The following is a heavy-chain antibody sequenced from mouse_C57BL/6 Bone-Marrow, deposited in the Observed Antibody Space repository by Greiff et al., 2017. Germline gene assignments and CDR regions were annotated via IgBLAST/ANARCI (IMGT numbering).Heavy chain of an antibody. CDR2: ILPGSGST. Sequence: QVQLQQSGAELMKPGASVKLSCKATGYTFTGYWIEWVKQRPGHGLEWIGEILPGSGSTNYNEKFKGKATFTADTSSNTAYMQLSSLTTEDSAIYDCAREGIITTVVHFDYWGQGTTLTVSA. J-gene: IGHJ2*01. D-gene: IGHD1-1*01. CDR1: GYTFTGYW. CDR3: AREGIITTVVHFDY. V-gene: IGHV1-9*01.